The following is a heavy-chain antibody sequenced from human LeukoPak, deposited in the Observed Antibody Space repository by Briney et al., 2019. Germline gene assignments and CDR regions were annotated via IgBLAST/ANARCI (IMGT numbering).Heavy chain of an antibody. CDR3: AKAISPRLDYYYGMDV. J-gene: IGHJ6*02. Sequence: GGSLRLSCAASGFTFSSYAMSWVRQAPGKGLEWVSAISGSGGSTYYADSVKGRFTISRDNSKNTLYLQMNSLRAEGTAVYYCAKAISPRLDYYYGMDVWGQGTTVTVSS. CDR2: ISGSGGST. V-gene: IGHV3-23*01. CDR1: GFTFSSYA. D-gene: IGHD3-3*01.